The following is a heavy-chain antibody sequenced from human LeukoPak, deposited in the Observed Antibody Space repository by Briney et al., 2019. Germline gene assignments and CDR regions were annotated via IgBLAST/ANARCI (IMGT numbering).Heavy chain of an antibody. CDR2: INHSGST. V-gene: IGHV4-34*01. D-gene: IGHD6-13*01. Sequence: SETLSLTCAGYGGSFSGYYWSWIRQPPGKGLEWIGEINHSGSTNYNRSLKSRVTISVDTSKNQFSLKLRSVTAADTAVYYCARVFPGGQGGSSWYDAFDIWGQGTMVTLSS. CDR3: ARVFPGGQGGSSWYDAFDI. J-gene: IGHJ3*02. CDR1: GGSFSGYY.